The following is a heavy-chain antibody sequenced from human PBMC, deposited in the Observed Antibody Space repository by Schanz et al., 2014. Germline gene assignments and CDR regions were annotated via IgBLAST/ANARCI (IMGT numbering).Heavy chain of an antibody. CDR3: AKYRGYYRVSGSYRELEY. D-gene: IGHD3-10*01. V-gene: IGHV3-23*04. J-gene: IGHJ4*02. CDR2: ISGSGGST. CDR1: GFTFSSYA. Sequence: EVQLVESGGGVVQPGRSLRLSCAASGFTFSSYAMSWVRQAPGKGLEWVSAISGSGGSTYYADSVKGRFTISRDNSKNTLYLQMNSLRAEDTAVYYCAKYRGYYRVSGSYRELEYWGQGTLVTVSS.